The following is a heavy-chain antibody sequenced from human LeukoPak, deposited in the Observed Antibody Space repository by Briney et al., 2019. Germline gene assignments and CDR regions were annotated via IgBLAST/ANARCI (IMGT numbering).Heavy chain of an antibody. D-gene: IGHD1-26*01. J-gene: IGHJ4*02. CDR3: AKDLGRYRNNYFDY. V-gene: IGHV3-23*01. CDR2: ISGSGGGT. Sequence: GGSLRLSCAASGFTFSSYSMNWVRQAPEKGLEWVATISGSGGGTYYADSVKGRFTISRDDSKNTLYLQMNSLRAEDTAVYYCAKDLGRYRNNYFDYWGQGTLVTVSS. CDR1: GFTFSSYS.